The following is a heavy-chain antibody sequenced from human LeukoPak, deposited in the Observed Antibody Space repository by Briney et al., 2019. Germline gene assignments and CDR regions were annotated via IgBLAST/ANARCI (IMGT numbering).Heavy chain of an antibody. J-gene: IGHJ3*02. Sequence: SVKVSCKASGGTFSSYAISWVRQAPGQGLEWMGGIIPIFGTANYAQEFQGRVTMTTDTSTSTAYMELRSLRSDDTAVYYCARDLPVTLAAPNDAFDIWGQGTMVTVSS. V-gene: IGHV1-69*05. CDR3: ARDLPVTLAAPNDAFDI. D-gene: IGHD6-6*01. CDR1: GGTFSSYA. CDR2: IIPIFGTA.